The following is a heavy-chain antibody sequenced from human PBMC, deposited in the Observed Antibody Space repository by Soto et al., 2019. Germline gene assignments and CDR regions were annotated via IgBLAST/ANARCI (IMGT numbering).Heavy chain of an antibody. CDR3: ATHLAVAGDYYFDY. V-gene: IGHV4-59*01. J-gene: IGHJ4*02. CDR1: GGSISSYY. Sequence: SETLSLTCTVSGGSISSYYWSWIRQPPGKGLEWIGYIYYSGSTNYNPSLKSRVTISVDTSKNQFSLKLSSVTAADTAVYYCATHLAVAGDYYFDYRGQGTLVTVSS. CDR2: IYYSGST. D-gene: IGHD6-19*01.